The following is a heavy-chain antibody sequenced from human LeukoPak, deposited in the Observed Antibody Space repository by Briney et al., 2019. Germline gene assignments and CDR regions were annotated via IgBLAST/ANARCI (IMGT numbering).Heavy chain of an antibody. CDR2: IKQDGSEK. Sequence: QPEGSLRLSCAASGFTFSSVSMSWVRQAPGKGLEWVANIKQDGSEKYYVDSVKGRFTISRDNAKNSLYLQMNSLRAEDTAVYYCARGGTPGYSSGRIDYWGQGTLVTVSS. CDR1: GFTFSSVS. D-gene: IGHD6-19*01. J-gene: IGHJ4*02. CDR3: ARGGTPGYSSGRIDY. V-gene: IGHV3-7*01.